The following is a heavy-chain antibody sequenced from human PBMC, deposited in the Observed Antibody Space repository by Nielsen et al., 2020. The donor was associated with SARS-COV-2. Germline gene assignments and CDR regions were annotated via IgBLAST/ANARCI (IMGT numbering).Heavy chain of an antibody. Sequence: GGSLRLSCAASGFTFSDYYMSWIRQAPGKGLEWISYIRSGSTYTNYADSVKGRFTISRDDAKNSLYLQMNSLRAEDTAEYYCAREGRDLPLDYWGQGVLVTVSS. J-gene: IGHJ4*02. CDR2: IRSGSTYT. CDR1: GFTFSDYY. D-gene: IGHD5-24*01. CDR3: AREGRDLPLDY. V-gene: IGHV3-11*05.